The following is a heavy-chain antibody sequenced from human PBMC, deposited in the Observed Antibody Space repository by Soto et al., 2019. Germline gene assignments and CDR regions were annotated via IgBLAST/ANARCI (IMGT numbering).Heavy chain of an antibody. CDR3: ARDRSTYGGGGTGEVKENWFDP. CDR2: AYYSGST. J-gene: IGHJ5*02. CDR1: GGSISHYY. Sequence: SETLSLTCTVSGGSISHYYWRWIRHSPGKVLEWIGYAYYSGSTDYNPSLKSRVTMSVDTSKNQVSLKLNSVTTADTAVYYCARDRSTYGGGGTGEVKENWFDPWGPGTLVTVS. D-gene: IGHD2-8*01. V-gene: IGHV4-59*01.